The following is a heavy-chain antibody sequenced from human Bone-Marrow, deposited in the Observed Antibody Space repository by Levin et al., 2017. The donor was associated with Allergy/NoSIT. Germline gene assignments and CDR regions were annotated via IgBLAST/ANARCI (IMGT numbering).Heavy chain of an antibody. Sequence: GESLKISCKASGYTFIGYGISWVRQAPGQGLEWMGWISAYSGNTKYAQNLTSLFPLPPYTATSTAYMELRSLRSEDTARYYWAKGGRGEGPKWFDPGGQGKRVTV. J-gene: IGHJ5*02. CDR3: AKGGRGEGPKWFDP. V-gene: IGHV1-18*01. CDR2: ISAYSGNT. CDR1: GYTFIGYG. D-gene: IGHD3-10*01.